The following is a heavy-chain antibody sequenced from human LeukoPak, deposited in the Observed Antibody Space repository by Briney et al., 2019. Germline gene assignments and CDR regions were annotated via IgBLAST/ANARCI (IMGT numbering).Heavy chain of an antibody. Sequence: SETLSLTCAASGGSFSGYYWSWIRQPPGKGLEWIGEINHSGSTNYNPSLENRVTISVDTSKNQFSLKLSSVTAADTGVYYCARGNDILTGYYGPTFDYWGQGTLVTVSS. CDR2: INHSGST. D-gene: IGHD3-9*01. CDR3: ARGNDILTGYYGPTFDY. J-gene: IGHJ4*02. CDR1: GGSFSGYY. V-gene: IGHV4-34*01.